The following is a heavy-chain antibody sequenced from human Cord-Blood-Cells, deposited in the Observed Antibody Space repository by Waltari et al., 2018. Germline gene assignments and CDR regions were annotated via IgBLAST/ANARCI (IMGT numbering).Heavy chain of an antibody. V-gene: IGHV4-34*01. D-gene: IGHD5-18*01. CDR3: ARVSSYGTPTYYYYMDV. Sequence: QVQLQQWGAGLLTPSETLSLTCAVCGGSLSGYYLRWLRPPPGKGLEWIGEINHSGSTNYNPSLKSRVTISVDTSKNQFSLKLSSVTAADTAVYYCARVSSYGTPTYYYYMDVWGKGTTVTVSS. J-gene: IGHJ6*03. CDR1: GGSLSGYY. CDR2: INHSGST.